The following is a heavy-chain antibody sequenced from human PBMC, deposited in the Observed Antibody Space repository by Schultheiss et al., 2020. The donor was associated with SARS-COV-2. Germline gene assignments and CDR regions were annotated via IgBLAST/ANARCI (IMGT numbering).Heavy chain of an antibody. CDR3: AREGYRGGNWLDR. D-gene: IGHD5-24*01. Sequence: ASVKVSCKASGYTFTGYYMHWVRQAPGQGLEWMGWISTYNGNTNYAQKFQGRVTMTRDTSTSTVYMELTSLRSDDTAVYFCAREGYRGGNWLDRWGQGTLVTVSS. V-gene: IGHV1-2*02. CDR2: ISTYNGNT. CDR1: GYTFTGYY. J-gene: IGHJ5*02.